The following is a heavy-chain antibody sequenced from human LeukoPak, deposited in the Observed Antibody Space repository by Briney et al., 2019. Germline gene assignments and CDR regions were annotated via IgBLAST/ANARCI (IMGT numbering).Heavy chain of an antibody. Sequence: ASVKVSCEASGGTFSSYAISWVRQAPGQGLEWMAGIIPIFGTANYAQKFQGRVTITADESTSTAYMELSSLRSEDTAVYYCASHYDFWSGSSYRGAFDIWGQGTMVTVSS. CDR3: ASHYDFWSGSSYRGAFDI. V-gene: IGHV1-69*13. D-gene: IGHD3-3*01. CDR1: GGTFSSYA. CDR2: IIPIFGTA. J-gene: IGHJ3*02.